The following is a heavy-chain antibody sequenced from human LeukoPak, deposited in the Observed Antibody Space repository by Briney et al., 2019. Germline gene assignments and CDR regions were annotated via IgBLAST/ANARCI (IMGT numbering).Heavy chain of an antibody. CDR1: GFTFSSYS. D-gene: IGHD3-22*01. CDR3: AKDDSSGYSTEFGY. V-gene: IGHV3-21*04. J-gene: IGHJ4*02. Sequence: GGSLRLSCAASGFTFSSYSMNWVRQAPGKGLEWVSSISSSSSYIYYADSVKGRFTISRDNSKNTLYLQMNSLRAEDTAVYYCAKDDSSGYSTEFGYWGQGTLVTVSS. CDR2: ISSSSSYI.